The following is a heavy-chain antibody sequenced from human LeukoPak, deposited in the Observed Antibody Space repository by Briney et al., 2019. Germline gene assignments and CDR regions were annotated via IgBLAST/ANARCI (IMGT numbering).Heavy chain of an antibody. V-gene: IGHV3-33*06. Sequence: GRSLRLSCAASGFTFSSYGMHWVRQAPGKGLEWVAVMWYDGSNKYYADSVKGRFTISRDNSKNTLYLQMNSLRAEDTAVYYCAKERGTDYGDHWYFDLWGRGTLVTVSS. J-gene: IGHJ2*01. CDR1: GFTFSSYG. CDR3: AKERGTDYGDHWYFDL. D-gene: IGHD4-17*01. CDR2: MWYDGSNK.